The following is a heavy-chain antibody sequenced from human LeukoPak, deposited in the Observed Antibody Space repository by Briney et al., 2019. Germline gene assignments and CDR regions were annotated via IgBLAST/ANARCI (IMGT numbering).Heavy chain of an antibody. CDR3: ARLEYYYQHRFDY. CDR1: GGSISSSSYS. V-gene: IGHV4-39*01. Sequence: PSETLSLTCTVSGGSISSSSYSWGWIRQPPGKGLEWIGRIYYSGSTYYNPSLKSRVTISVDTSKNQFSLKLSSVTAADTAVYYCARLEYYYQHRFDYSGQGTLVTVSS. D-gene: IGHD3-10*01. J-gene: IGHJ4*02. CDR2: IYYSGST.